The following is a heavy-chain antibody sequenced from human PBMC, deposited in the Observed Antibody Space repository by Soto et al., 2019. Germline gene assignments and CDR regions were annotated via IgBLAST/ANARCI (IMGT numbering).Heavy chain of an antibody. CDR3: VREGYRYTDFDY. CDR2: MNPNSGNT. V-gene: IGHV1-8*01. D-gene: IGHD3-16*02. Sequence: ASVKVSCKASGYTFTSYDINWVRQATGQGLEWMGWMNPNSGNTGYAQKFQGRVTMTRNTSISTAYMELSSLRSEDTAVYYCVREGYRYTDFDYWGQGTLVTVSS. J-gene: IGHJ4*02. CDR1: GYTFTSYD.